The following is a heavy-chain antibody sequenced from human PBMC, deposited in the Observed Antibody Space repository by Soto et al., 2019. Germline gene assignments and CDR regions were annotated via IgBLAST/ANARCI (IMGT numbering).Heavy chain of an antibody. CDR3: ARGPGTKADY. V-gene: IGHV4-30-2*01. Sequence: PSETLSLTCAVSGGSISSGGYSWSWIRQPPGKGLEWIGYIYHSGSTYYNPSLKSRVTISVDRSKNQFSLKLSSVTAADTAVYYCARGPGTKADYWGQGTLVTVSS. CDR1: GGSISSGGYS. J-gene: IGHJ4*02. CDR2: IYHSGST. D-gene: IGHD1-7*01.